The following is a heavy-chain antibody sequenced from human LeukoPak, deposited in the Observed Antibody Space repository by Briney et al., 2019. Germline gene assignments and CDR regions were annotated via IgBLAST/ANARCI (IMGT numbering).Heavy chain of an antibody. CDR1: GFTFSSYS. CDR3: VALLWGIGY. CDR2: SRNEGHSYST. J-gene: IGHJ4*02. Sequence: PGGSLRLSCAASGFTFSSYSMNWVRQAPGKGLEWIGRSRNEGHSYSTDFAASVRGRAALSRDHSRDSLYLQINSLRTDDTAVYYCVALLWGIGYWGQGTLVTVSS. V-gene: IGHV3-72*01. D-gene: IGHD3-16*01.